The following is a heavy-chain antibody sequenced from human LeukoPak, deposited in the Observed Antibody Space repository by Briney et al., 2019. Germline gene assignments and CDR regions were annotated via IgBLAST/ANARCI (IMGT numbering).Heavy chain of an antibody. V-gene: IGHV3-7*03. CDR3: AVDYDVRFDY. CDR2: IKQDGSEK. CDR1: GFTFADYT. D-gene: IGHD4-17*01. Sequence: GGSLRLSCTASGFTFADYTMSWFRQAPGKGLEWVANIKQDGSEKYYVGSVKGRFTISRDNAKNSLYLQMNSLRAEDTAVYYCAVDYDVRFDYWGQGTLVTVSS. J-gene: IGHJ4*02.